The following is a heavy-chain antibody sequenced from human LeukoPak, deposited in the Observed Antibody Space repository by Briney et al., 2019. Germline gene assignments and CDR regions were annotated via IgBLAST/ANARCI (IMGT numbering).Heavy chain of an antibody. CDR2: IYTSGST. CDR3: ASRGTDGYNSDFDY. V-gene: IGHV4-4*07. Sequence: SETLSLTCTVSGGSISSYYWSWIRQPAGKGLEWIGRIYTSGSTNYNPSLKSRVTISVDTSKNQFSLKLSSVTAADTAVYYCASRGTDGYNSDFDYWGQGTLVTVSS. J-gene: IGHJ4*02. CDR1: GGSISSYY. D-gene: IGHD5-24*01.